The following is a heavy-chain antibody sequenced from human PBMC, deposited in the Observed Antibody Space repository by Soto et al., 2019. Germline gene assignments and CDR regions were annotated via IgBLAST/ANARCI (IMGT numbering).Heavy chain of an antibody. CDR2: IRGSGGPT. Sequence: DVTLLASGGDLVQPGGSLRLWGAAAGFICSNYAMSWVRQAPGKGLEWVSLIRGSGGPTNYADSVKGRFTVSRDNSKNILLLQMNSLRAEDTAVYYCVKDFRVGYDWTHDWGQGTLVTVSS. J-gene: IGHJ4*02. D-gene: IGHD5-12*01. CDR1: GFICSNYA. CDR3: VKDFRVGYDWTHD. V-gene: IGHV3-23*01.